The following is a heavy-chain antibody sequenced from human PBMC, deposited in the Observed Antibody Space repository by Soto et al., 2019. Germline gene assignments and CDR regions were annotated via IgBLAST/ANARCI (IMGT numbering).Heavy chain of an antibody. CDR3: ARDLPDDYIWGSYRPAWYYFDY. V-gene: IGHV1-3*01. Sequence: VKVSCKASGYTFTSYAMHWVRQATGQRLEWMGWINAGNGNTKYSQKFQGRVTITRDTSASTAYMELSSLRSEDTAVYYCARDLPDDYIWGSYRPAWYYFDYWGQGTLVTV. D-gene: IGHD3-16*02. J-gene: IGHJ4*02. CDR1: GYTFTSYA. CDR2: INAGNGNT.